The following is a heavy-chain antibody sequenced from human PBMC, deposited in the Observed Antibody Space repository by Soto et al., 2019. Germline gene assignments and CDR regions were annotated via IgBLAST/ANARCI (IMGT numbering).Heavy chain of an antibody. V-gene: IGHV4-31*03. CDR3: ATASYYYDSSGYLAGQIDY. J-gene: IGHJ4*02. CDR2: IYYSGST. CDR1: GGSISSGGYY. D-gene: IGHD3-22*01. Sequence: SETLSLTCTVSGGSISSGGYYWSWIRQHPGKGLEWIGYIYYSGSTYYNPSLKSRVTISVDTSKNQFSLKLSSVTAADTAVYYCATASYYYDSSGYLAGQIDYWGQGTLVTVSS.